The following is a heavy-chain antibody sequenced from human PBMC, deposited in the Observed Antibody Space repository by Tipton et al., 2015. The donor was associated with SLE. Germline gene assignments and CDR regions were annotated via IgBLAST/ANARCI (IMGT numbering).Heavy chain of an antibody. Sequence: GLVKPSETLSLTCSVSGGSSSSYYWSWIRQPPGKGLEWIGYIYYSGSTSYNPSLKSRVTISVDTSKNQFSLKLSSVTAADTAVYYCARGDYYDSSGDYLNYYGLDVWGQGTTVTVSS. D-gene: IGHD3-22*01. V-gene: IGHV4-59*12. CDR3: ARGDYYDSSGDYLNYYGLDV. CDR2: IYYSGST. CDR1: GGSSSSYY. J-gene: IGHJ6*02.